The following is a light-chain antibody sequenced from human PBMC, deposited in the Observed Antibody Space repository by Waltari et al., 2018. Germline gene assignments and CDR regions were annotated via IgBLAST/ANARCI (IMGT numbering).Light chain of an antibody. V-gene: IGKV1-13*02. CDR3: QQLHSYPIT. Sequence: AIHLTQSPSSLSASVGDRITITCRPSQGVSSALAWYQQKTGESPNFLIYDASSLQSGVPSRFSGSASGTDFTLTITSLQPEDFATYYCQQLHSYPITFGQGTRLEIK. CDR2: DAS. J-gene: IGKJ5*01. CDR1: QGVSSA.